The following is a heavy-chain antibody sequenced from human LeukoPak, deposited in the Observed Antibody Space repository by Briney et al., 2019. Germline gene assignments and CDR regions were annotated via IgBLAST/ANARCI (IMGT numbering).Heavy chain of an antibody. J-gene: IGHJ4*02. CDR1: GGSISRSNW. D-gene: IGHD3-22*01. Sequence: SETLSLTCAVSGGSISRSNWWSWVRQPPGKGLEWIGEIYHSGSNNYNPSLKSRVTISVDKSKNQFSLKLSSVTAADTAVYYCASLNYYESSGYYYVFDDWGQGRLVTVPS. CDR3: ASLNYYESSGYYYVFDD. CDR2: IYHSGSN. V-gene: IGHV4-4*02.